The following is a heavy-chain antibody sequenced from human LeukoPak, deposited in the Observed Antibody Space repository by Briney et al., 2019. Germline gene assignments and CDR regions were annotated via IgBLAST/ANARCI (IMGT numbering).Heavy chain of an antibody. Sequence: SGPALVKPTQTLTLTCTFSGFSLSTSGMRASWIRQPPGKALEWLARIDWDDDKFYSTSLKTRLTISKDTSKNQVVLTMTNMDPVDTATYYCARTPYCGGDCYVDYWGQGTLVTVSS. V-gene: IGHV2-70*04. CDR1: GFSLSTSGMR. D-gene: IGHD2-21*02. J-gene: IGHJ4*02. CDR3: ARTPYCGGDCYVDY. CDR2: IDWDDDK.